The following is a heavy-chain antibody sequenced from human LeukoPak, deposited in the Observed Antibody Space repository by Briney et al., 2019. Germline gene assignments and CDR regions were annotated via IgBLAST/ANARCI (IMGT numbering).Heavy chain of an antibody. V-gene: IGHV3-53*01. Sequence: GGSLGLSCAASGFTVSSNYMSWVRQAPGKGLEWVSVIYSGGSTYYADSVKGRFTISRDNSKNTLYLQMNSLRAEDTAVYYCARESGRATQGDDAFDIWGQGTMVTVSS. D-gene: IGHD1-26*01. CDR3: ARESGRATQGDDAFDI. J-gene: IGHJ3*02. CDR1: GFTVSSNY. CDR2: IYSGGST.